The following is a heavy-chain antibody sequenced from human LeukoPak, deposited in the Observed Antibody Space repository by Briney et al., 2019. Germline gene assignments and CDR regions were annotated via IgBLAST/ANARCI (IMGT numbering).Heavy chain of an antibody. CDR3: ARGGIIAAFGY. V-gene: IGHV4-34*01. Sequence: SETLSLTCAVYGGSFSGYYWSWIRQPPGKGLEWIGEINHSGSTNYNPSLKSRVTISVDTSKNQFSLKLSSVTAADTAVYYCARGGIIAAFGYWGQGTLVTVTS. D-gene: IGHD6-13*01. CDR2: INHSGST. J-gene: IGHJ4*02. CDR1: GGSFSGYY.